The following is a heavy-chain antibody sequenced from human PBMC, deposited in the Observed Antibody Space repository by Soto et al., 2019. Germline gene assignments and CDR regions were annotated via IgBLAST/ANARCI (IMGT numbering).Heavy chain of an antibody. D-gene: IGHD3-16*01. Sequence: EAVLLESGGGLVQPGGSLRRSCAGSGFAFSFYPMSWVRQSPGKGLEWVAGISSSAGTIYYADPVKGRFTIYRDNSKNPLYLQMDSLRAEHTALYYCANWGKSGSDFWGQGTLVTVSS. CDR3: ANWGKSGSDF. CDR2: ISSSAGTI. J-gene: IGHJ4*02. CDR1: GFAFSFYP. V-gene: IGHV3-23*01.